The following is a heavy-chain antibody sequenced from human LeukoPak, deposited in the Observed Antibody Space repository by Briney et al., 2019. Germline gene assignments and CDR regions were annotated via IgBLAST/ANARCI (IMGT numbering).Heavy chain of an antibody. D-gene: IGHD5-12*01. J-gene: IGHJ4*02. CDR1: GFTFGDYA. CDR2: IRSKAYGGTT. CDR3: TREVATITPYFDY. Sequence: PGGSLRLSCTASGFTFGDYAMSWVRQAPGKGLEWVGSIRSKAYGGTTEYAASVKGRFTISRDDSKSIAYLQMNSLKTEDTAVYYCTREVATITPYFDYWGQGTLVTVSS. V-gene: IGHV3-49*04.